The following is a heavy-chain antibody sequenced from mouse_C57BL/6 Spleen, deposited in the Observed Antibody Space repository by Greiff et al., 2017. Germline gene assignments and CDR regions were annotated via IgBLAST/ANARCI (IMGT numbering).Heavy chain of an antibody. CDR2: ISNGGSYT. Sequence: DVKLVESGGGLVKPGGSLKLSCAASGFTFSSYAMSWVRQTPEKRLEWVATISNGGSYTYYPDNVKGRFTISRDNAKNNLYLQMSHLKSEDTAMYFWARDDEGAMDYWGQGTSVPVSS. J-gene: IGHJ4*01. CDR3: ARDDEGAMDY. V-gene: IGHV5-4*01. CDR1: GFTFSSYA.